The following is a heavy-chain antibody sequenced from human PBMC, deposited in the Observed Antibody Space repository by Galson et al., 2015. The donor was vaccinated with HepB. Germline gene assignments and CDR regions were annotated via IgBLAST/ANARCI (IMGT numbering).Heavy chain of an antibody. D-gene: IGHD5-12*01. V-gene: IGHV4-34*01. CDR2: INHSGST. CDR1: GGSFSGYY. CDR3: ARRFRGLRFRGGYFDY. J-gene: IGHJ4*02. Sequence: SETLSLTCAVYGGSFSGYYWSWIRQPPGKGLEWIGEINHSGSTNYNPSLKSRVTISVDTSKNQFSLKLSSVTAADTAVYYCARRFRGLRFRGGYFDYWGQGTLVTVSS.